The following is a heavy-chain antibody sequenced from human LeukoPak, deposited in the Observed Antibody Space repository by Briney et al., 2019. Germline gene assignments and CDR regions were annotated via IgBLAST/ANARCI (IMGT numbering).Heavy chain of an antibody. CDR3: IVFGDSNH. Sequence: PGGSLRLSCAASGLIGSHNYVSWVRQAPGKGLEWVSAIHTSGDTRYADSVKGRFTISRDTSKNTLYLQINSLRVEDTAVYYCIVFGDSNHWGQGTLVTVSS. CDR1: GLIGSHNY. D-gene: IGHD4-17*01. V-gene: IGHV3-53*01. J-gene: IGHJ5*02. CDR2: IHTSGDT.